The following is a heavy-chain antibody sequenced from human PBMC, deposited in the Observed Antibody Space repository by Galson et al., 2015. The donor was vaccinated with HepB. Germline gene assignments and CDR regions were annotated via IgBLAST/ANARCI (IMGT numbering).Heavy chain of an antibody. CDR1: GFTFSSHW. J-gene: IGHJ4*02. Sequence: SLRLSCAASGFTFSSHWMSWVRQAPGKGLEWVANINQDGSAKKYVHSVEGRFSISRDNAKNSLDLQMNSLRAEDTAVYYCARTDPTSAGFFDYWGQGSLVTVSS. CDR3: ARTDPTSAGFFDY. D-gene: IGHD6-13*01. CDR2: INQDGSAK. V-gene: IGHV3-7*03.